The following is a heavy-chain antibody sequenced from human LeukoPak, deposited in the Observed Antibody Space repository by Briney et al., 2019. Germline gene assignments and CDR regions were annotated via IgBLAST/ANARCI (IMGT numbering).Heavy chain of an antibody. CDR1: GYTFTSYE. CDR3: ARGVEYYYYMDV. Sequence: ASVKVSCKASGYTFTSYEINWVRQATGQGLEWMGWMDPNSGNTGFAQKFQGRVTMTRNTSTSTAYMELSSLKSDDTAVYYCARGVEYYYYMDVWGKGTTVTVSS. CDR2: MDPNSGNT. J-gene: IGHJ6*03. D-gene: IGHD2-15*01. V-gene: IGHV1-8*01.